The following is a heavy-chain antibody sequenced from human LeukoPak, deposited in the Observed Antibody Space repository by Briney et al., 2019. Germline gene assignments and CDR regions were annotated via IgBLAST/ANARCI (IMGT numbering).Heavy chain of an antibody. CDR3: ARGSGVTTIYYYMDV. CDR2: ISSSSSYI. Sequence: GGSLRLSCAASGFTFSSYIMNWVRQAPGKGLEWVSSISSSSSYIYYADSVKGRFTISRDNAKNSLYLQMNSLRAEDTAVYYCARGSGVTTIYYYMDVWGKRTTVTVSS. D-gene: IGHD4-17*01. J-gene: IGHJ6*03. V-gene: IGHV3-21*01. CDR1: GFTFSSYI.